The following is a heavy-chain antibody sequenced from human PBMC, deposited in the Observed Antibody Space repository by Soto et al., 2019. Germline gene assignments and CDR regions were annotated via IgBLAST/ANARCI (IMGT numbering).Heavy chain of an antibody. Sequence: SETLSLTCTVSGGSISSSSYYWGWIRQPPGKGLEWIGYIYYSGSTYYNPSLKSRVTISVDTSKNQFSLKLSSVTAADTAVYYCASAIVVVPAAYNWFDPWGQGTLVTVSS. V-gene: IGHV4-31*03. CDR1: GGSISSSSYY. CDR2: IYYSGST. CDR3: ASAIVVVPAAYNWFDP. J-gene: IGHJ5*02. D-gene: IGHD2-2*01.